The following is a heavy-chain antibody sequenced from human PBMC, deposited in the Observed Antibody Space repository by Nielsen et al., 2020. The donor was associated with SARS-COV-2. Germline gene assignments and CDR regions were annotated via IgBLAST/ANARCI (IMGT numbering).Heavy chain of an antibody. V-gene: IGHV3-53*01. D-gene: IGHD2-2*01. CDR3: ARDQRGYCSSTSCYGVSYYYYYYGMDV. CDR1: GFTVNNNY. CDR2: LYSGVGT. Sequence: GESLKISCAASGFTVNNNYMSWVRQAPGKGLEWVAVLYSGVGTDYADHVKGRFSISRDNSKNTLYLQMYSLRAEDPAVYYCARDQRGYCSSTSCYGVSYYYYYYGMDVWGQGTTVTVSS. J-gene: IGHJ6*02.